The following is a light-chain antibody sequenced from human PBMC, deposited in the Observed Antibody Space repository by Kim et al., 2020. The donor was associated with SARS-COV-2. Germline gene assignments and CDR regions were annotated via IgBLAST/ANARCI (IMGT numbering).Light chain of an antibody. Sequence: EIVMTQSPASLSVSPGERVTLFCRASQSVRSNLAWYQQRPGQSPRLVIYAASTRATGIPARFSGSGSGTDFTLTNSSLQSEDFAVYYCQQYSDWPPHTFGQGTKLEI. CDR1: QSVRSN. V-gene: IGKV3-15*01. J-gene: IGKJ2*01. CDR2: AAS. CDR3: QQYSDWPPHT.